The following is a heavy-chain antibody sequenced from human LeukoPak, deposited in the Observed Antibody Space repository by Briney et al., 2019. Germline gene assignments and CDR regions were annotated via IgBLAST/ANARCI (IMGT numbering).Heavy chain of an antibody. D-gene: IGHD3-22*01. J-gene: IGHJ5*02. V-gene: IGHV1-18*01. CDR1: GYTFTSYG. CDR2: ISAYNGNT. CDR3: ARSSHYYDSTPFDP. Sequence: ASVTVSCKASGYTFTSYGISWVRQAPEQGLEWMGWISAYNGNTNYAQKLQGRVTMTTDTSTSTAYMELRSLRSDDTAVYYCARSSHYYDSTPFDPWGQGTLVTVSS.